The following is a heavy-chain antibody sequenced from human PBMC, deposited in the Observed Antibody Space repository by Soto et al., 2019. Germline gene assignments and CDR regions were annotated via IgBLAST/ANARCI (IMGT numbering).Heavy chain of an antibody. V-gene: IGHV1-69*02. CDR3: ATSFGSGSRAFDY. CDR1: GGTFNFYT. D-gene: IGHD3-10*01. J-gene: IGHJ4*02. CDR2: FNPILSFS. Sequence: QVQLVQSGAEVKRPGSSVTVSCKASGGTFNFYTINWVRQAPGLGLEWMGRFNPILSFSNSALKFQGRVTLTADKSTSTAYMVLSSLRSEDTAIYYCATSFGSGSRAFDYWGQGALVTVSS.